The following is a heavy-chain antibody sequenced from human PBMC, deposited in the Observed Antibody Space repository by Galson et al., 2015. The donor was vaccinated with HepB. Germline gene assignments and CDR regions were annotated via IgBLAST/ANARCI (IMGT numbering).Heavy chain of an antibody. J-gene: IGHJ3*02. CDR3: ARYCSSATCNDAFDI. CDR1: GFTFSSYA. Sequence: SLRLSCAASGFTFSSYAMSWVRQAPGKGLEWVSAISGSGGSTYYADSVKGRFTISRDNSKNALYLQMNSLRAEDTAVYYCARYCSSATCNDAFDIWGQGTVVTVSS. D-gene: IGHD2-2*01. CDR2: ISGSGGST. V-gene: IGHV3-23*01.